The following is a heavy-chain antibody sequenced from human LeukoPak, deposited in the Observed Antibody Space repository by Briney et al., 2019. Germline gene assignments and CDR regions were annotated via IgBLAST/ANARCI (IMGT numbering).Heavy chain of an antibody. CDR1: GFTFSSYA. CDR2: ISGSGGST. J-gene: IGHJ4*02. D-gene: IGHD3-10*01. V-gene: IGHV3-23*01. Sequence: GGSLRLSCAASGFTFSSYAMSWVRQAPGKGLEWVSAISGSGGSTYYADSVKGRFTISRDNPKNTLYLQMNSLRAEDTAVYYCAKDPAGSGTHDRYFDYWGQGTLVTVSS. CDR3: AKDPAGSGTHDRYFDY.